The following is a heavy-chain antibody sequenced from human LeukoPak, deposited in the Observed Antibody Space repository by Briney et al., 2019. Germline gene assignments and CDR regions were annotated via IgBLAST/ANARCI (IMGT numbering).Heavy chain of an antibody. V-gene: IGHV1-69*13. CDR2: IIPIFGTA. CDR3: ARGSVGMYSSGWYYFDY. D-gene: IGHD6-19*01. Sequence: GASVKVSCKASVGTFSSYAISWVRQAPGQGLEWMGGIIPIFGTANYAQRFQGRVTITADESTSTAYMELSSLRSEDTAVYYCARGSVGMYSSGWYYFDYWGQGTLVTVSS. J-gene: IGHJ4*02. CDR1: VGTFSSYA.